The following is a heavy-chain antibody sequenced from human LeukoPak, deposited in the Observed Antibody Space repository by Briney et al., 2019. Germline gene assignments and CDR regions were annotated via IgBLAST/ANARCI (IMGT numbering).Heavy chain of an antibody. CDR1: GFTFSSYG. D-gene: IGHD6-19*01. V-gene: IGHV3-7*04. CDR3: ARAYSSGWSYNWFDS. Sequence: PGGSLRLSCAASGFTFSSYGMHWVRQAPGKGLEWVANIKQDGSEKYYVDSVKGRFTISRDNAKNSLYLQMNSLRAEDTAVYYCARAYSSGWSYNWFDSWGQGTLVTVSS. CDR2: IKQDGSEK. J-gene: IGHJ5*01.